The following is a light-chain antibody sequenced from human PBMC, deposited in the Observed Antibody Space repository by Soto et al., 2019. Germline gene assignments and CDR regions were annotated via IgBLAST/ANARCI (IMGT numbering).Light chain of an antibody. J-gene: IGKJ2*01. CDR3: QQYHDSPMNT. Sequence: VLPQSPDTLSLSPGDRATLSCRASQSVRSTFLAWYQQKPGQAPRLLLYGASNRAAGIPERFSGSASGTEFTLTISRLEPDDSAVDYCQQYHDSPMNTFGQGTKLQIK. CDR2: GAS. V-gene: IGKV3-20*01. CDR1: QSVRSTF.